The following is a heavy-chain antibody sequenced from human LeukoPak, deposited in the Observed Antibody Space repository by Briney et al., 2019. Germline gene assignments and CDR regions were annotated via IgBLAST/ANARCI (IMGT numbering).Heavy chain of an antibody. CDR1: GFTFSTYS. J-gene: IGHJ5*02. V-gene: IGHV3-48*02. Sequence: PGGSLRLSCSASGFTFSTYSMNWVRQAPGKGLEWVSYISSSSTTIYYADSAKGRFTISRDNAKKSLYLQMNSLRDEDTAVYYCARVVVGTNSNWFDPWGQGTLVTVSS. CDR2: ISSSSTTI. CDR3: ARVVVGTNSNWFDP. D-gene: IGHD1-26*01.